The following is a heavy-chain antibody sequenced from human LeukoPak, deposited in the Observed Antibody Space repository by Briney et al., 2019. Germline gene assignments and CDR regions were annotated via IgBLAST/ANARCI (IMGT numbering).Heavy chain of an antibody. CDR3: ARHSHFVAVAARGDFDS. D-gene: IGHD6-19*01. Sequence: PSETLSLTCTVSGGSISSSSYYWGWIRQPPGKGLEWIGSIYYSGSTYYNPSLKSRVTISVDTSKNQFSLRLGSVTAADTAVYYCARHSHFVAVAARGDFDSWGQGTLVTVSS. CDR2: IYYSGST. J-gene: IGHJ4*02. CDR1: GGSISSSSYY. V-gene: IGHV4-39*01.